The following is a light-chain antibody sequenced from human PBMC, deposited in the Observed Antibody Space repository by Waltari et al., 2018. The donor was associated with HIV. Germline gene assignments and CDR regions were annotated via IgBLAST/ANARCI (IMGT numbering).Light chain of an antibody. CDR3: RSYAGSNNLVV. V-gene: IGLV2-8*01. CDR2: EVS. J-gene: IGLJ2*01. CDR1: SSDVGGYND. Sequence: QSALTQPPSASGSPGQSVTISCTGTSSDVGGYNDVPWYQLHPGKAPKLMMYEVSTRHPGVPDGFSGSRSGNTASRTVSGLQAEDEADYYCRSYAGSNNLVVFGGGTKLTVI.